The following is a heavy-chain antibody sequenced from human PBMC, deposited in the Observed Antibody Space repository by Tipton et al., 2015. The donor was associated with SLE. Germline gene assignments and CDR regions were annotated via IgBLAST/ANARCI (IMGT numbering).Heavy chain of an antibody. CDR3: ARGAKYYYHYMDV. J-gene: IGHJ6*03. CDR2: IWYDGSNK. CDR1: GFTFSSYG. Sequence: SLRLSCAASGFTFSSYGMHWVRQAPGKGLEWVAVIWYDGSNKYYADSVKGRFTISRDNAKNSLYLQMNSLRVEDTAVYYCARGAKYYYHYMDVWGKGTTVTVAS. V-gene: IGHV3-33*03. D-gene: IGHD4/OR15-4a*01.